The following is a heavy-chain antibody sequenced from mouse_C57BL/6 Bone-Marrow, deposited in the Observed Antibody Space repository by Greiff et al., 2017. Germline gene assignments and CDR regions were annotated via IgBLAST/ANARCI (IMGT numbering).Heavy chain of an antibody. Sequence: EVKLMESGGGLVKPGGSLKLSCAASGFNFSSYAMSWVRQTTENRLEWVATISDGGSYTYYPDNVKGRFTISRDNAKNNLYLQMSHLKSEDTAMYYFARDVYYAMDYWGQGTSVTVSS. V-gene: IGHV5-4*01. CDR3: ARDVYYAMDY. CDR1: GFNFSSYA. J-gene: IGHJ4*01. CDR2: ISDGGSYT.